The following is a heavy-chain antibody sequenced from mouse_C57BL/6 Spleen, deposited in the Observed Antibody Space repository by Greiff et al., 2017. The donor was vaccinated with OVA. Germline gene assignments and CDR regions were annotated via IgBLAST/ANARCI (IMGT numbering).Heavy chain of an antibody. CDR3: VRANDSESYGCGLGD. D-gene: IGHD3-3*01. V-gene: IGHV1-62-3*01. J-gene: IGHJ4*01. CDR1: GYTFTSYW. Sequence: QVQLQQPGAELVKPGASVKLSCKASGYTFTSYWMHWVKQRPGRGLEWIGRIDHNSGGTKYNEKFKSKATLTVDKPSSTASMQLSSLTSKDADFYYCVRANDSESYGCGLGDWGKGTSVTFSS. CDR2: IDHNSGGT.